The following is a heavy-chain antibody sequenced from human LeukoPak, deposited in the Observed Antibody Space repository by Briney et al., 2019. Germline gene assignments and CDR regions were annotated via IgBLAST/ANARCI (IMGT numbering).Heavy chain of an antibody. D-gene: IGHD6-25*01. CDR1: GFTFSSYW. CDR2: INPDGSTT. V-gene: IGHV3-74*01. CDR3: ASSRAALI. Sequence: PGGSLRLSCAASGFTFSSYWMHWVRQAPGKGLVWVSSINPDGSTTYYADTVKGRFTISRDNAENTLWLQMNSLRAEDTAVYFCASSRAALIWGQGTLVTVSS. J-gene: IGHJ4*02.